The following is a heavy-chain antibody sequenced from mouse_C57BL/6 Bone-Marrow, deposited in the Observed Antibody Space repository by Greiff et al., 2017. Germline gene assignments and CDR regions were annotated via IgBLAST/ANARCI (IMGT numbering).Heavy chain of an antibody. V-gene: IGHV1-52*01. CDR3: AREVFDYGNFYYAMDY. CDR1: GYTFTSYW. D-gene: IGHD2-1*01. CDR2: IDTSDSAT. J-gene: IGHJ4*01. Sequence: VQLQQPGAELVRPGSSVKLSCKASGYTFTSYWMHWVKQRPIQGLEWIGNIDTSDSATHYNQKFKDKATLTVDKSSRPAYMQLSILTSEDSAVYYCAREVFDYGNFYYAMDYWGQGTSVTVSS.